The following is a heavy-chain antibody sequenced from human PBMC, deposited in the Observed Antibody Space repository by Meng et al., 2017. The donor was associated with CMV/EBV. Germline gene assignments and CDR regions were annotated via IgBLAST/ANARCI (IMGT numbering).Heavy chain of an antibody. CDR3: TGDSVSNPNLDY. CDR1: GFKVRDKY. J-gene: IGHJ4*02. CDR2: IYRGDNT. Sequence: VSLVVLGGGLVQPGGYLRLSCAASGFKVRDKYMRWVRQAPGKGLEWVCIIYRGDNTYYIDSVKDRFTVSRDNSKNTMYLQMNSLRVEDTAVYYCTGDSVSNPNLDYWGQGTLVTVFS. D-gene: IGHD3-10*01. V-gene: IGHV3-66*01.